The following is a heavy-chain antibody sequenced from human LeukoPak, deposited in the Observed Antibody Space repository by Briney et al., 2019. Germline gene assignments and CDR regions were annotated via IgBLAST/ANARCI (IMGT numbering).Heavy chain of an antibody. Sequence: ASVKVSCKVSGYNLTELSMHWVRQAPGKGLEWMGIINPSGGSTSYAQKFQGRVTMTRDTSTSTVYMELSSLRSEDTAVYYCARDAPHRLRFFNWFDPWGQGTLVTVSS. J-gene: IGHJ5*02. CDR1: GYNLTELS. CDR3: ARDAPHRLRFFNWFDP. V-gene: IGHV1-46*01. D-gene: IGHD3-3*01. CDR2: INPSGGST.